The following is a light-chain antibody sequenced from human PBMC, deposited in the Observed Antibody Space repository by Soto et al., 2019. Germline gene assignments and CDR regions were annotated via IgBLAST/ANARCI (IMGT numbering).Light chain of an antibody. Sequence: DIQMTQSPSTLSASVGDRFTITCRASQSVRSWLAWYQQKPGRAPKFLIYDASSLESGVPSRFSGSGSGTEFTLTISNLQPDDFATHYCQQYDNYPLTFGGGTKVEI. CDR1: QSVRSW. V-gene: IGKV1-5*01. CDR2: DAS. J-gene: IGKJ4*01. CDR3: QQYDNYPLT.